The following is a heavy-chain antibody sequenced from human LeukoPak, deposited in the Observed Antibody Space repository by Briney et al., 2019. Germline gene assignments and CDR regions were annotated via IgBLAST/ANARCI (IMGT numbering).Heavy chain of an antibody. V-gene: IGHV1-2*02. Sequence: ASVKVSCKASGYTFTGYYIHWVRQAPGQGLEWMGWINPNTGGTNYAQKFQGRVTLTKDTSISTAYMELSRLRSDDTAVYFCARGSVSGSSPHWGQGTLVTVSS. CDR3: ARGSVSGSSPH. CDR2: INPNTGGT. D-gene: IGHD6-6*01. CDR1: GYTFTGYY. J-gene: IGHJ4*02.